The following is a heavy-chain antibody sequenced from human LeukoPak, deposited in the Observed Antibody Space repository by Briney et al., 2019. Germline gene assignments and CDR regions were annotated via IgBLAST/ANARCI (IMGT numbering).Heavy chain of an antibody. V-gene: IGHV3-7*01. Sequence: GGSLRLSCAASGFTFSSYWMSWVRQAPGTGLEWVANIKQDGSEKYYVDSVKGRFTISRDNAKNSLYLQMNSLRAEDTAVYYCARGGYSSSWYKSRYYYYMDVWGKGTTVTVSS. CDR2: IKQDGSEK. CDR1: GFTFSSYW. CDR3: ARGGYSSSWYKSRYYYYMDV. D-gene: IGHD6-13*01. J-gene: IGHJ6*03.